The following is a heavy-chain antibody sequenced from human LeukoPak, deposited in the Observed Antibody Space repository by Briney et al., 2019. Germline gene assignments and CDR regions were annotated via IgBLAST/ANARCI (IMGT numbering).Heavy chain of an antibody. CDR2: FSGSGGST. V-gene: IGHV3-23*01. D-gene: IGHD3-22*01. CDR1: GFTFSSYA. CDR3: AKGSGYYWWGSYFDY. J-gene: IGHJ4*02. Sequence: GSLRLSCAASGFTFSSYAMSWVRQAPGKGPEWVSAFSGSGGSTYYADSVKGRFTISRDNSKNTLYLQMNSLRVEDTAVYYCAKGSGYYWWGSYFDYWAQGTQVFVSS.